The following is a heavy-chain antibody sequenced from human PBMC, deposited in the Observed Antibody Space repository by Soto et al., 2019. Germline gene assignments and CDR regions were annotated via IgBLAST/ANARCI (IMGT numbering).Heavy chain of an antibody. CDR3: ARGAHYYDSSGYYYPFYYGMDV. CDR1: GFTFTNAW. J-gene: IGHJ6*02. V-gene: IGHV3-15*01. Sequence: SLRLSCAASGFTFTNAWMSWVRQAPGKGLEWLGRIKSKTDGGTTDYAAPVKGRFTISRDDSKNTLYLQMNSLKAEDTAVYYCARGAHYYDSSGYYYPFYYGMDVWGQGTTVTVSS. D-gene: IGHD3-22*01. CDR2: IKSKTDGGTT.